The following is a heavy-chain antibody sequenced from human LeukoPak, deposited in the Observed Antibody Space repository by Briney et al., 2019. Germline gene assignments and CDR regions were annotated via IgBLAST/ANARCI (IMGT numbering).Heavy chain of an antibody. CDR3: AKDQGYGIVGAMGFDY. CDR2: IRYDGSNK. D-gene: IGHD1-26*01. CDR1: GFTFSGYG. Sequence: GGSLRLSCAASGFTFSGYGMHWVRQAPGKGLEWEAFIRYDGSNKYYADSVKGRFTISRDNSKNTLYLQMNSLRAEDTAVYYCAKDQGYGIVGAMGFDYWGQGTLVTVSS. V-gene: IGHV3-30*02. J-gene: IGHJ4*02.